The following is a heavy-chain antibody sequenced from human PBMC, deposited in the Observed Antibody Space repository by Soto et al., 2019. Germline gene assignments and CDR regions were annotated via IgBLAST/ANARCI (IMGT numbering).Heavy chain of an antibody. CDR2: IYHSGST. CDR1: GGSISSGGYS. D-gene: IGHD3-22*01. V-gene: IGHV4-30-2*01. CDR3: ARVYYDSSGYYYDY. J-gene: IGHJ4*02. Sequence: NPSETLSLTCAVSGGSISSGGYSWSWIRQPPGKGLEWIGYIYHSGSTYYNPSLKSRVTISVDRSKNQFSLKLSSVTAADTAVYYCARVYYDSSGYYYDYWGQGTLVTVSS.